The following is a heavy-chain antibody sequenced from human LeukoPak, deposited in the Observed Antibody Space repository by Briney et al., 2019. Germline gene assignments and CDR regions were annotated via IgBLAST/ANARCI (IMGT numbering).Heavy chain of an antibody. Sequence: GGSLRLSCAASGFTFSGYWMSWVRQTPGKGLEWVANIKQDGSEKYYVDSVKGRFTISRDNAKNTLYLQMNSLRAEDTAVYYCARVIYYMDVWGKGTTVTVSS. CDR3: ARVIYYMDV. CDR1: GFTFSGYW. V-gene: IGHV3-7*01. J-gene: IGHJ6*03. CDR2: IKQDGSEK.